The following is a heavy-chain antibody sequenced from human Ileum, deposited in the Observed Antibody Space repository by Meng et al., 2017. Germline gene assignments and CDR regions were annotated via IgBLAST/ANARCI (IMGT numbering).Heavy chain of an antibody. CDR2: ISGNGDGT. D-gene: IGHD2-15*01. J-gene: IGHJ3*02. V-gene: IGHV3-23*01. CDR1: GFTFSSHG. CDR3: AKPGSGGGLSPFDI. Sequence: GESLKISCAASGFTFSSHGMSWVRQAPGKGLEWVSAISGNGDGTNYADYVKGRFTISRDNSKSTLYLQMNSLRAEDTAVYYCAKPGSGGGLSPFDIWGQGTMVTVSS.